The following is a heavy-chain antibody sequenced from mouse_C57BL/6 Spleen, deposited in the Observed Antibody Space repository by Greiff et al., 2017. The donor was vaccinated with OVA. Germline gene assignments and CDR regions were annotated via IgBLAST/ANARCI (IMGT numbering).Heavy chain of an antibody. CDR3: VRVADYDYPYYYAMDY. CDR1: GYTFTSSG. J-gene: IGHJ4*01. V-gene: IGHV1-81*01. D-gene: IGHD2-4*01. Sequence: QVQLKQSGAELARPGASVKLSCKASGYTFTSSGISWVKQRTGQGLEWIGELYPRSGNTYYNEKFKGKATLTADKSSSPAYMELRSLTSEDSAVYFCVRVADYDYPYYYAMDYWGQGTSVTVSS. CDR2: LYPRSGNT.